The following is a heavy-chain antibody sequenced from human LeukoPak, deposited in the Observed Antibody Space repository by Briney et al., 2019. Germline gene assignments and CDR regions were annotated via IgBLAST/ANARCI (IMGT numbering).Heavy chain of an antibody. V-gene: IGHV1-2*02. CDR1: GYTFTGNY. D-gene: IGHD1-26*01. J-gene: IGHJ4*02. CDR3: AREVTARIVGATTFDY. Sequence: GASVKVSCKASGYTFTGNYMHWVRQAPGQGLEWMGWINPNSGGTNYAQKFQGRVTMTRDTSISTAYMELSRLRSDDTAVYYCAREVTARIVGATTFDYWGQGTLVTVSS. CDR2: INPNSGGT.